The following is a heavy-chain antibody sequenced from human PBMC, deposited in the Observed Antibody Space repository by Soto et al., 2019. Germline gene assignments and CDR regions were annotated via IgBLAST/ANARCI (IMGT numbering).Heavy chain of an antibody. D-gene: IGHD3-22*01. CDR2: ISGSGSST. V-gene: IGHV3-23*01. CDR1: GVTFSSYA. CDR3: AKDLGITIILVVPGPYGMDV. J-gene: IGHJ6*02. Sequence: PGGSLRLSCAASGVTFSSYAMNWVRQAPGKGLEWVSTISGSGSSTYYADSVKGRFTISRDNSKNTLYLQMNSLRAEDTAVYYCAKDLGITIILVVPGPYGMDVWGQGTTVTVSS.